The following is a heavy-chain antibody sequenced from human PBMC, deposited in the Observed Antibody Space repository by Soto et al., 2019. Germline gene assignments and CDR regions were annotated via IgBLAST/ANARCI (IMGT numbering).Heavy chain of an antibody. CDR3: TRLHTSPGCYAFAY. Sequence: EVQLVESGGGLVQPGGSLRLSCAASGFTVSNDYMSWVRQAPGKGLEWVSVIYATGTTYHADSVKGRITISRDNSENTLSLQMNSLRAEDTAVYYCTRLHTSPGCYAFAYWGQGALVTVSS. D-gene: IGHD2-2*01. CDR2: IYATGTT. V-gene: IGHV3-66*04. CDR1: GFTVSNDY. J-gene: IGHJ4*02.